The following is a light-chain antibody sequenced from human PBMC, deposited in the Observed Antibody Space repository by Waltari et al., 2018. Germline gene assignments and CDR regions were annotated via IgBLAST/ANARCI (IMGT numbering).Light chain of an antibody. CDR3: QHYVRLPAT. V-gene: IGKV3-20*01. J-gene: IGKJ1*01. CDR2: AAS. CDR1: PSVSRT. Sequence: IVLPPSPGPLSLPPGQSATPSCRASPSVSRTVPWYQQKPGRAPSLLIYAASTRATGIGDRFSGSGSGTDFRLTISRLEPEDLAVYYCQHYVRLPATFGQGSKVEIK.